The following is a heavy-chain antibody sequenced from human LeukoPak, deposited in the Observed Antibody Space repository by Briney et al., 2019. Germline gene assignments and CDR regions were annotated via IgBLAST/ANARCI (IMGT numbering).Heavy chain of an antibody. CDR3: ARVRVVPATFDP. Sequence: SETLSLTCTVSGGSISSSSYYWGWIRQPPGKGLEWIGSIYYSGSTYYNPSLKSRVTLSVDTSKNQFSLKLSSVTAADTAVYYCARVRVVPATFDPWGQGTLVTVSS. J-gene: IGHJ5*02. CDR2: IYYSGST. CDR1: GGSISSSSYY. V-gene: IGHV4-39*07. D-gene: IGHD2-2*01.